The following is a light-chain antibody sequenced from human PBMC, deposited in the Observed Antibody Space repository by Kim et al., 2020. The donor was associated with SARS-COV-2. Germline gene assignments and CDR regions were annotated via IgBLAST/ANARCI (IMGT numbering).Light chain of an antibody. CDR3: HHYGSSPRT. Sequence: SPGERATSSCRASQSVSRNSLAWYQQKPGQAPRLLIYGASSRATGIPDRFSGSGSGTDFTLTISRLEPEDFAVYYCHHYGSSPRTFGQGTKLEI. CDR1: QSVSRNS. CDR2: GAS. J-gene: IGKJ2*01. V-gene: IGKV3-20*01.